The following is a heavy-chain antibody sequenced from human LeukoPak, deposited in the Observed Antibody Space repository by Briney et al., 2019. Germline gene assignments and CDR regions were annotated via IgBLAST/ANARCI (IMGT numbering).Heavy chain of an antibody. J-gene: IGHJ4*02. CDR2: INWNGDST. V-gene: IGHV3-20*04. Sequence: GGSLRLACAASGFTFDDYGMSWVRQAPGKGLEWVSGINWNGDSTGYAGSVKGRFTISRDNARNSLYLQMNSLRAEDTALYYCAREAVYSYNFYFVYWGQGTLVTVSS. CDR3: AREAVYSYNFYFVY. D-gene: IGHD5-18*01. CDR1: GFTFDDYG.